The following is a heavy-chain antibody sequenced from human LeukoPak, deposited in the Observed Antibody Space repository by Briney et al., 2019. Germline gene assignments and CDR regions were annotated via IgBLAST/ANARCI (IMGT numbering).Heavy chain of an antibody. D-gene: IGHD6-13*01. Sequence: PSETLSLTCTVSGGSISSYYWSWIRQPAGKGLEWIGRIYTSGSTNYNPSLKSRVTISVDTSKNQFSLKLSSVTAADTAVYYCARRGGAMVGAAAGMDYWGQGTLVTVSS. V-gene: IGHV4-4*07. CDR3: ARRGGAMVGAAAGMDY. CDR1: GGSISSYY. CDR2: IYTSGST. J-gene: IGHJ4*02.